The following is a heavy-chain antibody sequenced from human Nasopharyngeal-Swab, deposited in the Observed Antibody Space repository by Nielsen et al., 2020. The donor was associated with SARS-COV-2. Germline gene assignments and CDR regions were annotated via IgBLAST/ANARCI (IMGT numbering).Heavy chain of an antibody. CDR3: ARDGLDYDFWSAYFMDV. CDR1: GFTFNNYN. V-gene: IGHV3-21*01. Sequence: GGSLRLSCAASGFTFNNYNFNWVRQAPGKGLEWVSSISSSSYIYYADSVKGRFTISRDNAKNSLYLQMNSLRAEDTAVYYCARDGLDYDFWSAYFMDVWGQGTMVTVSS. J-gene: IGHJ6*02. CDR2: ISSSSYI. D-gene: IGHD3-3*01.